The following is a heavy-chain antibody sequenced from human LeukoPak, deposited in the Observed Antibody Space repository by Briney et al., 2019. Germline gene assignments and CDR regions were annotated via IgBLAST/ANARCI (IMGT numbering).Heavy chain of an antibody. Sequence: PSETLSLTCTVSGGSISSYYWSWIRQPPGKGLEWIGYIYYSGSTNYNPSLKSRVTISVDTSKNQFSLKLSSVTAADTAVYYCARVRDYDILTGYNYGMDVWGQGTTVTVSS. J-gene: IGHJ6*02. D-gene: IGHD3-9*01. CDR2: IYYSGST. CDR3: ARVRDYDILTGYNYGMDV. CDR1: GGSISSYY. V-gene: IGHV4-59*01.